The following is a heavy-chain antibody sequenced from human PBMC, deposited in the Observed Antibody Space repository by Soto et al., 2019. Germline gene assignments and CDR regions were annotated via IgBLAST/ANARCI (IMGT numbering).Heavy chain of an antibody. CDR2: VSHSGYT. Sequence: NPSETLSLTCAVYGESFSDNHWSWIRQPPGKGLEWIGEVSHSGYTVYNPSLKSRVTISLGTSNNQFSLKLISATAADTAVYFCAKGGRLRSPFGLWGQGTLVTVSS. CDR3: AKGGRLRSPFGL. J-gene: IGHJ4*02. D-gene: IGHD4-17*01. V-gene: IGHV4-34*01. CDR1: GESFSDNH.